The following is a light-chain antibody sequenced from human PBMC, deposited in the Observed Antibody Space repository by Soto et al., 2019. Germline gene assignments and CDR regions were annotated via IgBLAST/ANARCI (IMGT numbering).Light chain of an antibody. CDR3: SSYSGTTYHDV. CDR2: EVS. Sequence: QSALTQPPSASGSFGQSVTISCTGTSSDVGGYNYVSWYQQHPGKAPKLMIYEVSERPSGVPDRFSGSKSGNTASLTVSGLQAHAEADSYYSSYSGTTYHDVFGTGTKLTVL. J-gene: IGLJ1*01. CDR1: SSDVGGYNY. V-gene: IGLV2-8*01.